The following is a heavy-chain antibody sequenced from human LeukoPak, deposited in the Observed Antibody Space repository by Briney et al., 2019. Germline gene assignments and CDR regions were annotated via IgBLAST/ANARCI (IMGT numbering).Heavy chain of an antibody. V-gene: IGHV4-59*01. CDR3: ARDGSYGGDYFDY. J-gene: IGHJ4*02. CDR2: IYYSGST. Sequence: SETLSLTCTVSGGSISSYYGSWIRQPPGKGLEWIGYIYYSGSTNYNPSLKSRVTISVDTSKNQFSLKLGSVTAADTAVYYCARDGSYGGDYFDYWGQGTLVTVSS. D-gene: IGHD4-23*01. CDR1: GGSISSYY.